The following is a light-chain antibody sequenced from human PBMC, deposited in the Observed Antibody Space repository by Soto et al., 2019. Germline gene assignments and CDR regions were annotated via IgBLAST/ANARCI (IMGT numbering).Light chain of an antibody. V-gene: IGKV3-20*01. J-gene: IGKJ5*01. CDR3: QQYHTSPIT. CDR2: DAS. Sequence: EIVLTQSPDTLSLSPWERATLSCRASQSVSSYLAWYQQKPGQAPRLLIYDASSRATGIPDRFSGSGSGTDFTLTISRLEPEDFAVYYCQQYHTSPITFGQGTRLEIK. CDR1: QSVSSY.